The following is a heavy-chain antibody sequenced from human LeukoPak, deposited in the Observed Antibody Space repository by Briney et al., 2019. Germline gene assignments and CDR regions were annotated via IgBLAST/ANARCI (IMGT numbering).Heavy chain of an antibody. J-gene: IGHJ4*02. V-gene: IGHV3-21*01. D-gene: IGHD3-3*01. CDR3: ARAGGYYTFFFDY. CDR1: GFTFSSYS. CDR2: ISSSSYI. Sequence: GGSLRLSCAASGFTFSSYSMNWVRQAPGKGLEWVSSISSSSYIYYADSVKGRFTISRDNAKNSLYLQMNSLRAEDTAVYYCARAGGYYTFFFDYWGQGTLVTVSS.